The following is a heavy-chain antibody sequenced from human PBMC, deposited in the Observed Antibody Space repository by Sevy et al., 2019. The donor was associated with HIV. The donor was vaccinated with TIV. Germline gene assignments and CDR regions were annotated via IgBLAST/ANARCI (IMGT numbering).Heavy chain of an antibody. CDR2: ISSSSSYI. D-gene: IGHD7-27*01. V-gene: IGHV3-21*01. CDR3: ASLQTGGVDY. CDR1: GFTFSSYS. J-gene: IGHJ4*02. Sequence: GGSLRLSCAASGFTFSSYSMNWVRQAPGKGLEWVSSISSSSSYIYYADSLKGRFTISRDNAKNSLYLQMNSLRAEDTAVYYCASLQTGGVDYWGQGTLVTVSS.